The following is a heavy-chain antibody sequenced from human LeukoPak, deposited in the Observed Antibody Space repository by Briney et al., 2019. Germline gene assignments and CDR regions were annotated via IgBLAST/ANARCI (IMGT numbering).Heavy chain of an antibody. CDR2: IYYSGST. CDR3: ARVVYSYGFKPYYFDY. D-gene: IGHD5-18*01. V-gene: IGHV4-31*03. Sequence: SETLSLTCTVSGGSISSGGYYWSWIRQHPGKGLEWIGYIYYSGSTYYNPSLKSRVTISVGTSKNQFSLKLSSVTAADTAVYYCARVVYSYGFKPYYFDYWGQGTLVTVSS. CDR1: GGSISSGGYY. J-gene: IGHJ4*02.